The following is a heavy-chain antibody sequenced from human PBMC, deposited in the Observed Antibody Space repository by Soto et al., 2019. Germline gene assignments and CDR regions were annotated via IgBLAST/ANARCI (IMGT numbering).Heavy chain of an antibody. J-gene: IGHJ4*02. Sequence: ASVKVSCKASGFTFTSSAVQWVRQARGQRLEWIGWIVVGSGNTNYAQKIQERVTITRDMSTSTAYMELSSLRSEDTAVYYCAADYYDSSGYYGASYFDYWGQGTLVTVSS. V-gene: IGHV1-58*01. CDR3: AADYYDSSGYYGASYFDY. D-gene: IGHD3-22*01. CDR2: IVVGSGNT. CDR1: GFTFTSSA.